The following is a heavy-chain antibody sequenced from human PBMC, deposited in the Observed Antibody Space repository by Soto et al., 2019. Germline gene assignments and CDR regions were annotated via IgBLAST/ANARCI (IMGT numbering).Heavy chain of an antibody. J-gene: IGHJ4*02. CDR1: GFTFNSYG. CDR2: IWYDGRNT. Sequence: QVQLVESGGGVVQPGRSLRLSCAASGFTFNSYGMHWVRQAPGKGLEWVALIWYDGRNTYYADSVKGRFTVSRDNSKNTVALQMTSLRAEDTAGYYCAKGRSRYSDYDLDYWGQGTLVTVSS. CDR3: AKGRSRYSDYDLDY. D-gene: IGHD5-12*01. V-gene: IGHV3-33*06.